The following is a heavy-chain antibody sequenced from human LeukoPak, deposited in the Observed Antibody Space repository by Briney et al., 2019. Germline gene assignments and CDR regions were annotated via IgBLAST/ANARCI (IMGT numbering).Heavy chain of an antibody. CDR1: GFTFSSSV. Sequence: PGGSLRLSCAASGFTFSSSVMSWVRQAPGKGLEWVSAISNNGGYTYYADSVQGRFTISRDNSKSTLCLQMNSLRAEDTAVFYCAIITRRLERPIGWGQGTLVTVSS. J-gene: IGHJ4*02. D-gene: IGHD1-1*01. CDR3: AIITRRLERPIG. V-gene: IGHV3-23*01. CDR2: ISNNGGYT.